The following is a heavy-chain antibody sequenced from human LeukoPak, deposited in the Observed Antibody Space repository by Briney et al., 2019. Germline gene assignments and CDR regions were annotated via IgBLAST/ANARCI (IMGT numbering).Heavy chain of an antibody. CDR3: AREGVLRYFDWLQNPYGMDV. J-gene: IGHJ6*02. CDR2: IYYSGST. Sequence: SETLSLTCTVSGGSISSGDYYWSWIRQPPGKGVEWIGYIYYSGSTYYNPSLKSRVTISVDTSKNQFSLKLSSVTAADTAVYYCAREGVLRYFDWLQNPYGMDVWGQGTTVTVSS. V-gene: IGHV4-30-4*01. CDR1: GGSISSGDYY. D-gene: IGHD3-9*01.